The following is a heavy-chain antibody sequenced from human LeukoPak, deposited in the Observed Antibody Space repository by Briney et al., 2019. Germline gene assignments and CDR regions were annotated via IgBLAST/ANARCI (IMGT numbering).Heavy chain of an antibody. D-gene: IGHD4-11*01. CDR2: IYYSGST. Sequence: SETLSLTCTVSGGSISSSSYYWGWIRQPPGQGLEWIGSIYYSGSTYYNPSLKSRVTISEDTSKNQFSLKLSSVTAADTAVYYCARGGPTVTAYSSWDSWGQGTLVTVSS. V-gene: IGHV4-39*07. J-gene: IGHJ4*02. CDR1: GGSISSSSYY. CDR3: ARGGPTVTAYSSWDS.